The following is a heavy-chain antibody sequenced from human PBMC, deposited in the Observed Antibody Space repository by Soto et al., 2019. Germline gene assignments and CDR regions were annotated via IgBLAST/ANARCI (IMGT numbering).Heavy chain of an antibody. J-gene: IGHJ3*02. CDR3: AKDYSRQLVNHLYAFDI. Sequence: GGSLRLSCAASGFTFSSYAMSWVRQAPGKGLEWVSAISGSGGSTYYADSVKGRFTIPRDNSKNTLYLQMNSLRAEDTAVYYCAKDYSRQLVNHLYAFDIWGQGTTVTVSS. D-gene: IGHD6-6*01. V-gene: IGHV3-23*01. CDR2: ISGSGGST. CDR1: GFTFSSYA.